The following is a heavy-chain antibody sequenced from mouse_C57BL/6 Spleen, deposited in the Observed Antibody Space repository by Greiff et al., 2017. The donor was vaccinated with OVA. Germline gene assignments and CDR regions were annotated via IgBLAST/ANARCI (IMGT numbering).Heavy chain of an antibody. CDR3: ARESYAMDY. J-gene: IGHJ4*01. V-gene: IGHV1-69*01. CDR2: IDPSDSYT. Sequence: QVHVKQPGAELVMPGASVKLSCKASGYTFTSYWMHWVKQRPGQGLEWIGEIDPSDSYTNYNQKFKGKSTLTVDKSSSTAYMQLSSLTSEDSAVYYCARESYAMDYWGQGTSVTVSS. CDR1: GYTFTSYW.